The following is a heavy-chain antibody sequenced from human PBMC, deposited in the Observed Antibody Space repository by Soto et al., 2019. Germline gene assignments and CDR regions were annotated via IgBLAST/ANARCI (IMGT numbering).Heavy chain of an antibody. D-gene: IGHD3-10*01. J-gene: IGHJ6*02. V-gene: IGHV1-18*01. CDR2: ISAYYGNT. CDR1: GYTFTTFG. Sequence: QVQLVQSVAEVKKPGASVKFSCKASGYTFTTFGISWVRQAPGQGLEWMGWISAYYGNTDSAQKLQGRVTMTTYTCTCTAYIELGSLRFDDAAVYYCERDRPPPPAVSGTYRQYYYYWRDDLVQGTTVSVSS. CDR3: ERDRPPPPAVSGTYRQYYYYWRDD.